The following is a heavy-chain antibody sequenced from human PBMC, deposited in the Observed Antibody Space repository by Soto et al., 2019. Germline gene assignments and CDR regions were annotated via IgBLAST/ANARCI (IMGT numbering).Heavy chain of an antibody. CDR3: ARDLDYDILTGSQRSLAMDV. V-gene: IGHV3-21*01. Sequence: GGSLRLSCAASGFTFRSYSMNWVRQAPGKGLEWVSYISASTTYIYYADSVKGRFTISRDNAKNSLFLQMNSLRAEDTAVYYCARDLDYDILTGSQRSLAMDVWGQGTTVTVSS. D-gene: IGHD3-9*01. J-gene: IGHJ6*02. CDR1: GFTFRSYS. CDR2: ISASTTYI.